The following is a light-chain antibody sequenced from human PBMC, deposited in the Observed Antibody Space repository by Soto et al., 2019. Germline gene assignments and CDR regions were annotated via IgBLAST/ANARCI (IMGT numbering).Light chain of an antibody. Sequence: EIVLTQSPGTLSLSPGERATLSCRASQSFSNNYLAWYQQKPGQAPRLLIYGASRRATGIPDRFSGSGSGKDFTLTISRLEPEDLAVYYCQQYRDSRTFGQGTKVEIK. CDR3: QQYRDSRT. CDR2: GAS. CDR1: QSFSNNY. J-gene: IGKJ1*01. V-gene: IGKV3-20*01.